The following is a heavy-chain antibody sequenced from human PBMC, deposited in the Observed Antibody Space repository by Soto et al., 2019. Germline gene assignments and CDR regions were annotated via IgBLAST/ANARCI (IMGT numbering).Heavy chain of an antibody. CDR2: ISGSGIST. V-gene: IGHV3-23*01. J-gene: IGHJ3*02. D-gene: IGHD1-1*01. CDR1: GFTFSSHA. Sequence: EVQLLESGGGSVQPGGSLRLSCTASGFTFSSHAMSWVRQAPGKGLEWVSGISGSGISTYYADSVKGRFTISRDNSKNTLYLQMNSLRAEDTAVYYCAKLGTYNRPFDIWGQGTTVTVSS. CDR3: AKLGTYNRPFDI.